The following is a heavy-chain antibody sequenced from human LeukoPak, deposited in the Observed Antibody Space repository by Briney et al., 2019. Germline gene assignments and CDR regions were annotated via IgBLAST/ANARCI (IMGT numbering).Heavy chain of an antibody. CDR3: ARESEFDATGYLY. J-gene: IGHJ4*02. CDR1: GPSISSSSYD. Sequence: SQSLSLTWTVSGPSISSSSYDWGWLRQPPWKGLEWIGSIYYSGSTHYNPPLKSPVTMYVDTSKTHFSVKLSSVTGADTAVYYCARESEFDATGYLYWGKGILVTVSS. V-gene: IGHV4-39*02. D-gene: IGHD3-9*01. CDR2: IYYSGST.